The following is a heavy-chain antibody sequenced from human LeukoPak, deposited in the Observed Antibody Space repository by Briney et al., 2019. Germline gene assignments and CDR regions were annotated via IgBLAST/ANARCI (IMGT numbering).Heavy chain of an antibody. CDR1: GFTFINYG. CDR2: IWYDGSYK. J-gene: IGHJ4*02. V-gene: IGHV3-33*06. D-gene: IGHD6-13*01. Sequence: GGSLRLSCAASGFTFINYGMHWVRQAPGKGLDWVAGIWYDGSYKYYADSVKGRFTIPRHNSKNTLYLQMNSLRAEDTAIYYCAKVVQYTASTGTGLDYWGQGTLVTVSS. CDR3: AKVVQYTASTGTGLDY.